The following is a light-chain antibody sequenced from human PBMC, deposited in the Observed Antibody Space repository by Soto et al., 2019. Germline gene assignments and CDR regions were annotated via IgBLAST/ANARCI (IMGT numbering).Light chain of an antibody. Sequence: EIVLTQSPGTLSLSPGERATLSCRASQSVSRNYLAWYQQKPGQAPRLLIHAASSRATGIPDTFSGSGSETDFTLTISRLEPEDFAVYYCQQYAESPLTFGGGTKVEIK. CDR3: QQYAESPLT. J-gene: IGKJ4*01. CDR1: QSVSRNY. V-gene: IGKV3-20*01. CDR2: AAS.